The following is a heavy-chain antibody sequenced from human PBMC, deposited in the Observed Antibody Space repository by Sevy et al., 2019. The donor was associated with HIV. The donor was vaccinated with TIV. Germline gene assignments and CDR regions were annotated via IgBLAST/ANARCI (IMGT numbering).Heavy chain of an antibody. CDR1: GFTFSSYS. J-gene: IGHJ3*02. CDR2: ISSSSSYI. Sequence: GGSMRLSCAASGFTFSSYSMNWVRQAPGKGVEWVSSISSSSSYIYYADSVKGRFTISRDNAKNSLYLQMNSLRAEDTAVYYCARAAQLEPDAFDIWGQGTMVTVSS. V-gene: IGHV3-21*01. CDR3: ARAAQLEPDAFDI. D-gene: IGHD1-1*01.